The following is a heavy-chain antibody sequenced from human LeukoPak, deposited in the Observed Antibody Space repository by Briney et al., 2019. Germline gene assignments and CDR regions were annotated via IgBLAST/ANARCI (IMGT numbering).Heavy chain of an antibody. D-gene: IGHD3-22*01. CDR2: FDPEDGET. J-gene: IGHJ4*02. CDR1: GYTLTELS. Sequence: ASVKVSCKVSGYTLTELSMHWVRQAPGKGLEWMGGFDPEDGETIYAQKFQGRVTMTEDTSTDTAYMELSSLRSEDTAVYYCATAADSYYYDSSGYPGPFDYWGQGTLVTVSS. CDR3: ATAADSYYYDSSGYPGPFDY. V-gene: IGHV1-24*01.